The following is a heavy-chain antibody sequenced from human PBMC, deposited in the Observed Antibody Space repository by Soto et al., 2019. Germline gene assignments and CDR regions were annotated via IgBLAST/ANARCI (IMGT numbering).Heavy chain of an antibody. CDR2: ISGSGNTI. J-gene: IGHJ5*02. CDR1: GFSFRDYY. CDR3: ARDRLPMVVVVMGWFDP. Sequence: GGSLRLSCAASGFSFRDYYMSWIRQAPGKGLEWISYISGSGNTIYYADSVKGRFIISRDNAKNSLFLQMNSLRADDTAVYYCARDRLPMVVVVMGWFDPWGQGTLVTVSS. D-gene: IGHD3-22*01. V-gene: IGHV3-11*01.